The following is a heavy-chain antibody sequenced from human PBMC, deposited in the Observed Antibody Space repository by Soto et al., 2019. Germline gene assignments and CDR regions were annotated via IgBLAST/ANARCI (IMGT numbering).Heavy chain of an antibody. V-gene: IGHV4-39*01. Sequence: SETLSLTCTVSGGSISSSSYYWGWIRQPPGKGLEWIGSIYYSGSTYYNPSLKSRVTISVDTSKNQFSLKLSSVTAADTAVYYCARVIQLPNYYYYGMDVWGQGTTVTVSS. J-gene: IGHJ6*02. CDR1: GGSISSSSYY. D-gene: IGHD5-18*01. CDR2: IYYSGST. CDR3: ARVIQLPNYYYYGMDV.